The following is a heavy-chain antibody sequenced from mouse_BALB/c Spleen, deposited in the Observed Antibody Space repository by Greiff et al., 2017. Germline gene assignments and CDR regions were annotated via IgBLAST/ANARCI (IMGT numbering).Heavy chain of an antibody. CDR2: INSNGGST. V-gene: IGHV5-6-2*01. D-gene: IGHD2-4*01. CDR1: GFTFSSYY. CDR3: AREYDYDGGTWFAY. J-gene: IGHJ3*01. Sequence: EVKLVESGGGLVKLGGSLKLSCAASGFTFSSYYMSWVRQTPEKRLELVAAINSNGGSTYYPDTVKGRFTISRDNAKNTLYLQMSSLKSEDTALYYCAREYDYDGGTWFAYWGQGTLVTVSA.